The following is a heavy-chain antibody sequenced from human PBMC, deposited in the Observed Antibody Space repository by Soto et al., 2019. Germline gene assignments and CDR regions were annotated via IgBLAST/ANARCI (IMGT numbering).Heavy chain of an antibody. D-gene: IGHD6-13*01. Sequence: SETLSLTCTVSGGSISSYYWSWIRQPPGKGLEWIGYIYYSGSTNYNPSLKSRVTISVDTSKNQFSLKLSSVTAADTAVYYCARVQGSSQRYYYYGMDVWGQGXTATVSS. CDR3: ARVQGSSQRYYYYGMDV. CDR1: GGSISSYY. J-gene: IGHJ6*02. CDR2: IYYSGST. V-gene: IGHV4-59*01.